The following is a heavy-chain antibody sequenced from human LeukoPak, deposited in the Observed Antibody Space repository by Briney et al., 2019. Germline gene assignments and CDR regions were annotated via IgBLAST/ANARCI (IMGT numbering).Heavy chain of an antibody. CDR3: ARGTDFWSGYYGY. J-gene: IGHJ4*02. V-gene: IGHV4-34*01. D-gene: IGHD3-3*01. CDR2: INHSGSA. CDR1: GGSFSGYY. Sequence: SETLSLTCAVYGGSFSGYYWSWIRQPPGKGLEWIGEINHSGSANYNPSLKSRVTISVDTSKNQFSLKLSSVTAADTAVYYCARGTDFWSGYYGYWGQGTLVTVSS.